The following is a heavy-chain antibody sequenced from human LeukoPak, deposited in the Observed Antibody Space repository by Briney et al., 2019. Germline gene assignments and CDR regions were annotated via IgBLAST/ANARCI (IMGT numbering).Heavy chain of an antibody. Sequence: GGSLRLSCAASGFTFSSYSMNWVRQAPGKGLEWVSSISSSSYIYYADSVKGRFTISRDNAKNSLYLQMNSLRAEDTAVYYCARDWFHGYSYGHDAFDIWGQGTMVTVSS. CDR2: ISSSSYI. J-gene: IGHJ3*02. CDR1: GFTFSSYS. V-gene: IGHV3-21*01. CDR3: ARDWFHGYSYGHDAFDI. D-gene: IGHD5-18*01.